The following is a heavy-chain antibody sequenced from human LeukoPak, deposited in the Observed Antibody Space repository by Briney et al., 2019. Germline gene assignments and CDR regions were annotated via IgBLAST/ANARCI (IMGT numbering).Heavy chain of an antibody. CDR2: IWYDGSNK. V-gene: IGHV3-33*01. CDR1: GFTFSSYG. Sequence: GRSLRLSCAASGFTFSSYGMHWVRQAPGKGLEWVAVIWYDGSNKYYADSVKGRFTISRDNSKNTLYLQMNSLRAEDTAVYYCAREYSDDRGVMLGYFDYWGQGTLVTVSS. D-gene: IGHD3-16*01. CDR3: AREYSDDRGVMLGYFDY. J-gene: IGHJ4*02.